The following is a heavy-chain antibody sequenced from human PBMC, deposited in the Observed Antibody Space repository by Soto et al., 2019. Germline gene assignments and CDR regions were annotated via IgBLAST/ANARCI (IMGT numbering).Heavy chain of an antibody. CDR1: GFTFSSDA. CDR3: AKVTLRERGYSYGTSYY. CDR2: ISGSGGST. J-gene: IGHJ4*01. V-gene: IGHV3-23*01. Sequence: GSLRLSCAASGFTFSSDAMSWVRQAPGKGLEWVSAISGSGGSTYYADSVKGRFTISRDNSKNTLSLQMNSLRAEDTAVYFCAKVTLRERGYSYGTSYYWGHGTPVPVSS. D-gene: IGHD5-18*01.